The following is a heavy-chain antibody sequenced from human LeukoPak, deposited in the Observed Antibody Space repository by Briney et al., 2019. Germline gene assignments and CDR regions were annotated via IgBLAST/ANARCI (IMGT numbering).Heavy chain of an antibody. CDR2: ISAYNGNT. CDR1: GYTFTSYG. Sequence: GASVKVSCKASGYTFTSYGISWVRQAPGQGLEWMGWISAYNGNTNYAQKPQGRVTMTTDTSTSTAYMELRSLRSDDTAVYYCARVQLPVYDYDSSGYLGTYYFDYWGQGTLVTVSS. J-gene: IGHJ4*02. V-gene: IGHV1-18*01. D-gene: IGHD3-22*01. CDR3: ARVQLPVYDYDSSGYLGTYYFDY.